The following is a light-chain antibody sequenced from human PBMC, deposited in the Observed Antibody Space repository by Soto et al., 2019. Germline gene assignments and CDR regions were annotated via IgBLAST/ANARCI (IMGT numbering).Light chain of an antibody. Sequence: DIQLTRSPSFLSASEGDRVTVTCRASQGISNYLAWYQQKPGKAPKLLINVASTLQSGVPSRFSGSGSGTEFTLTISSLQTEDSATYYCQQFNSFPRTFGQGTKVEIK. J-gene: IGKJ1*01. V-gene: IGKV1-9*01. CDR2: VAS. CDR3: QQFNSFPRT. CDR1: QGISNY.